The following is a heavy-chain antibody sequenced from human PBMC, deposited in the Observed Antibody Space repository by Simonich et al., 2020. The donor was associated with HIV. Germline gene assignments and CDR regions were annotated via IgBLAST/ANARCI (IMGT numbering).Heavy chain of an antibody. CDR3: ARSTVPNYYYYGMDV. J-gene: IGHJ6*02. D-gene: IGHD4-17*01. CDR2: IRSTSSYI. Sequence: EVQLVESGGGLVKPGGSLRLSCAASGFTFSSYSMNWVRPAPVNGLEWVSSIRSTSSYIYYADSVKGRFTISRDNAKNSLYLQMNSLRAEDTAVYYCARSTVPNYYYYGMDVWGQGTTVTVSS. CDR1: GFTFSSYS. V-gene: IGHV3-21*01.